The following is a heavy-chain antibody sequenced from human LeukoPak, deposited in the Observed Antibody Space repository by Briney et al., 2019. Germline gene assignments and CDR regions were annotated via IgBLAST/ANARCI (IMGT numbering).Heavy chain of an antibody. CDR2: VSYDGSNK. CDR3: AKPLTGVSSDYFDY. Sequence: GGSLRLSCAASGFTVSSNYMSWVRQAPGKGLEWVAVVSYDGSNKYYADSVKGRFTISRDNSKNTLYLQMNSLRAEDTAVYYCAKPLTGVSSDYFDYWGQGTLVTVSS. V-gene: IGHV3-30*18. D-gene: IGHD7-27*01. CDR1: GFTVSSNY. J-gene: IGHJ4*02.